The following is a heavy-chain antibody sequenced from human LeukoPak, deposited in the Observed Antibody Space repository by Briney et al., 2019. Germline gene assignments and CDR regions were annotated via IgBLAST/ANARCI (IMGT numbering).Heavy chain of an antibody. CDR3: ARGHYDFWSGYFPQVDDY. J-gene: IGHJ4*02. V-gene: IGHV3-21*01. CDR2: ISISSSYI. D-gene: IGHD3-3*01. Sequence: GGSLRLSCAASGFTFSSYSMNWVRQAPGKGLEWVSSISISSSYIYYADSVKGRFTISRDNAKNSLYLQMNSLRAEDTAVYYCARGHYDFWSGYFPQVDDYWGQGTLVTVSS. CDR1: GFTFSSYS.